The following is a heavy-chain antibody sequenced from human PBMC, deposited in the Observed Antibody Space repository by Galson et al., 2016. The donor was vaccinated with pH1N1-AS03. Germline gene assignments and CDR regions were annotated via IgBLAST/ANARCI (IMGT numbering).Heavy chain of an antibody. V-gene: IGHV1-69*10. CDR2: VIPTLGIT. CDR1: GDTFSNYA. Sequence: SVKVSCKASGDTFSNYALSWVRQAPGQGLDWMGGVIPTLGITKHAQKFQDRVTITADKSTSTAYLELSSLRSEDTAVYYCARHPPVAPFYFDYWGPGTLVTVSS. J-gene: IGHJ4*01. CDR3: ARHPPVAPFYFDY.